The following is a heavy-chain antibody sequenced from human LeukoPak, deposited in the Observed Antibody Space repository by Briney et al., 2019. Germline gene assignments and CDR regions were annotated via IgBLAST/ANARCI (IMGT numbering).Heavy chain of an antibody. V-gene: IGHV2-5*01. Sequence: ESGRSLGKPRQTPTLTFTFYGFSLNTHAVAVGRVRQPPGQALELLTFIYRNDDKRYSPPLASRLTITKDTSKNQVVLAMTDMDYVDTATYYCVHRTMVTSVDHWGQGTLVTVSS. CDR3: VHRTMVTSVDH. J-gene: IGHJ4*02. CDR2: IYRNDDK. CDR1: GFSLNTHAVA. D-gene: IGHD4-17*01.